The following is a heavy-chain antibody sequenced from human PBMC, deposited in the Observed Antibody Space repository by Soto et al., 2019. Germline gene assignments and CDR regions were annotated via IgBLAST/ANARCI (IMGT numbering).Heavy chain of an antibody. Sequence: SLRLSCAASGFTFSSYGMHWVRQAPGKGLEWVAVIWYDGSNKYYADSVKGRFTISRDNSKNTLYLQMNSLRAEDTAVYYCARAPLHYYDSSGYYSIWGQGTLVTVSS. D-gene: IGHD3-22*01. J-gene: IGHJ4*02. CDR1: GFTFSSYG. V-gene: IGHV3-33*01. CDR3: ARAPLHYYDSSGYYSI. CDR2: IWYDGSNK.